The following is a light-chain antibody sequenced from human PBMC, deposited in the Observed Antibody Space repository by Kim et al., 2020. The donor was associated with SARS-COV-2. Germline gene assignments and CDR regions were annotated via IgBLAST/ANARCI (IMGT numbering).Light chain of an antibody. V-gene: IGKV3-11*01. CDR2: DAS. J-gene: IGKJ1*01. CDR1: QSVSSY. Sequence: SPGDRATLSCRASQSVSSYLAWYQQQPGQAPSLLIYDASNRATGIPARFSGSGSGTDFTLTISSLEPEDFAVYYCQQRSNWPPWTFGQGTKVDIK. CDR3: QQRSNWPPWT.